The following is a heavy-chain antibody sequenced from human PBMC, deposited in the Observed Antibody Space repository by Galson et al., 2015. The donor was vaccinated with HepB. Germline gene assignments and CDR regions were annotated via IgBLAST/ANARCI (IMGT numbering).Heavy chain of an antibody. Sequence: LRLSCAASGFTFSTYEMNWVRQAPGKGLEWISFISNSGATIYYADSVKGRFTVSRDNAKNSVYLQVNSLRVEDTAVYYCTRVAWGGIDYWGQGTLLTVSS. CDR3: TRVAWGGIDY. V-gene: IGHV3-48*03. CDR2: ISNSGATI. CDR1: GFTFSTYE. J-gene: IGHJ4*02. D-gene: IGHD3-10*01.